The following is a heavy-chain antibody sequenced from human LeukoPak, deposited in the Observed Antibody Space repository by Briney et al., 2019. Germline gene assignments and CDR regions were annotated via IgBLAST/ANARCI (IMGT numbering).Heavy chain of an antibody. J-gene: IGHJ1*01. Sequence: AAVKLSCKASGYSFSSHGINWVRQATGQGLEWMGWMNPKSGNTDHAQKFQGRVSMSRNSSISVAYLELSRLRSGETAVYVCVRPSLHW. V-gene: IGHV1-8*01. CDR3: VRPSLH. CDR2: MNPKSGNT. CDR1: GYSFSSHG.